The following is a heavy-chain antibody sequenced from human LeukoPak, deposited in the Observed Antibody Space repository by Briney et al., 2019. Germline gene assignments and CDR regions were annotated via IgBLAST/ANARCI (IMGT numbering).Heavy chain of an antibody. CDR3: ARSTVTTRIPFDY. CDR2: INHSGST. CDR1: GGSFSGYY. V-gene: IGHV4-34*01. Sequence: SETLSLTCAVYGGSFSGYYWSWIRQPPGKGLEWIGEINHSGSTNYNPSLKSRVTISVDTSKNQLSLKLSSVTAADTAVYYCARSTVTTRIPFDYWGQGTLVTVSS. D-gene: IGHD4-17*01. J-gene: IGHJ4*02.